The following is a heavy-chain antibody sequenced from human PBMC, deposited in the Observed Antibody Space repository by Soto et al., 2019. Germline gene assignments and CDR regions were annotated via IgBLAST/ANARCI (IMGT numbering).Heavy chain of an antibody. CDR3: AKQVTAIQAWFGP. J-gene: IGHJ5*02. CDR2: ISGSGGST. D-gene: IGHD2-21*02. CDR1: GFTFSRYA. V-gene: IGHV3-23*01. Sequence: GGSLRLSCAPSGFTFSRYAMSWVSQAPGQGLEWVSAISGSGGSTYYADSVKGRFTISRDNSKNTLYLQMNRLRAEDTAVYYCAKQVTAIQAWFGPWGQGTLVAVSS.